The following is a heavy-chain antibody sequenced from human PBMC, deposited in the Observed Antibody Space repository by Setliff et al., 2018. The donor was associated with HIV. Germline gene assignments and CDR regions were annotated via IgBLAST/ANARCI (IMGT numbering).Heavy chain of an antibody. Sequence: ASVKVSCKASGYTFTSYGINWVRQATGQGLEWMGWMMPSSGNTGYAQKFQGRLTMTRNTSISTAYMELSGLISEDTAVYYCARGKGVGGVVIAGGLDVWGKGTTVTVSS. V-gene: IGHV1-8*02. CDR2: MMPSSGNT. CDR1: GYTFTSYG. CDR3: ARGKGVGGVVIAGGLDV. D-gene: IGHD3-10*01. J-gene: IGHJ6*04.